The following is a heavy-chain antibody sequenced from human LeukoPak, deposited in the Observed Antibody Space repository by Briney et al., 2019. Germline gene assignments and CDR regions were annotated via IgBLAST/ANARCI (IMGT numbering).Heavy chain of an antibody. CDR2: ITTSSSTI. CDR3: ARDREPHDFWSGYHDY. CDR1: GFTFSSYG. D-gene: IGHD3-3*01. V-gene: IGHV3-48*01. Sequence: GGSLRLSCAASGFTFSSYGMSWVRQAPGKGLEWVSYITTSSSTIYYADSVKGRFTITRDNAKNSLYLQMNSLRAEDTAVYYCARDREPHDFWSGYHDYWGQGTLVTVSS. J-gene: IGHJ4*02.